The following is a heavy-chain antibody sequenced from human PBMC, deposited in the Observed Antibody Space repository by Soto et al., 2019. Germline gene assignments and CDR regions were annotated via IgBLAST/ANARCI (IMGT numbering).Heavy chain of an antibody. J-gene: IGHJ4*02. CDR1: GFTFSSYG. CDR2: ISYDGSNK. V-gene: IGHV3-30*18. CDR3: AKDALSLKYFDY. Sequence: GGSLRLSCAASGFTFSSYGMHWVRQAPGKGLEWVAVISYDGSNKYYADSVKGRFTISRDNSKNTLYLQMNSLRAEDTAVYYCAKDALSLKYFDYWGQGTLVTVSS. D-gene: IGHD3-16*02.